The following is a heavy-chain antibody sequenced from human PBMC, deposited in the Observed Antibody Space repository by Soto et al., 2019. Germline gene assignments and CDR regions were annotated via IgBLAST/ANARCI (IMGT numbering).Heavy chain of an antibody. J-gene: IGHJ4*02. V-gene: IGHV3-23*01. D-gene: IGHD6-19*01. CDR3: AKVGGQWLVLDY. CDR1: GFTFSSYA. Sequence: GESLKISCAASGFTFSSYAMSWVRQAPGKGLEWVSAISGSGGSTYYADSVKGRFTISRDNSKNTLYLQMNSLRAEDTAVYYCAKVGGQWLVLDYWGQGTLVTVSS. CDR2: ISGSGGST.